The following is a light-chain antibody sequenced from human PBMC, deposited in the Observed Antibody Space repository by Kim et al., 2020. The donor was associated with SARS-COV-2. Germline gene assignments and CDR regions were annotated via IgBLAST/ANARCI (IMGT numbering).Light chain of an antibody. V-gene: IGKV1-9*01. CDR3: HHLYGYPMT. J-gene: IGKJ5*01. Sequence: IQLTQSPSSLSASVGDRVTITCRASQGINNHFAWYHQEPGKAPKLLVNGVSGFRSGVPPRFSGSGSGTDFTLTITSLQPEDSGTYYYHHLYGYPMTFCQETRQEI. CDR2: GVS. CDR1: QGINNH.